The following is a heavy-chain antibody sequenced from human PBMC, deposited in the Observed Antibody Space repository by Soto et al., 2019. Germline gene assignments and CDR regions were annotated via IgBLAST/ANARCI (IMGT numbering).Heavy chain of an antibody. V-gene: IGHV3-33*01. J-gene: IGHJ4*02. D-gene: IGHD1-26*01. Sequence: GSLRLSCAASGFTFSSYGMHWVRQAPGKGLEWVAVIWYDGSNKYYADSVKGRFTISRDNSKNTLYLQMNSLRAEDTAVYYCARDRGGYYYFDYWGQGTVGPVSS. CDR2: IWYDGSNK. CDR1: GFTFSSYG. CDR3: ARDRGGYYYFDY.